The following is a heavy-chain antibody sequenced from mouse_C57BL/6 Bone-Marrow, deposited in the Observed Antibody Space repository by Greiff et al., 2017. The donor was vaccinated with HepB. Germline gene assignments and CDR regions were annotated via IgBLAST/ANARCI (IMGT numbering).Heavy chain of an antibody. CDR1: GYAFTNYL. CDR2: INPGSGGT. CDR3: ARRGAITTVVARDYFDY. V-gene: IGHV1-54*01. Sequence: QVQLQQSGAELVRPGTSVKVSCKASGYAFTNYLIEWVKQRPGQGLEWIGVINPGSGGTNYNEKFKGKATLTADKSSSTAYMQLSSLTSEDSAVYFCARRGAITTVVARDYFDYWGQGTTLTVSS. J-gene: IGHJ2*01. D-gene: IGHD1-1*01.